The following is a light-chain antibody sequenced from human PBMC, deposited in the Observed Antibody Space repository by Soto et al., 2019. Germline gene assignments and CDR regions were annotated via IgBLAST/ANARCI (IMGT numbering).Light chain of an antibody. V-gene: IGLV2-23*01. CDR3: CSYAVGTTLV. Sequence: QSALTQPASVSGSPGQSITISCTGTSSDVGSYSLVSWYQQLPGKAPKPMIYEDIKRPSGVSNRFSGSKSGNTASLTISGLQAEDEADYYCCSYAVGTTLVFGGGTKLTVL. J-gene: IGLJ2*01. CDR2: EDI. CDR1: SSDVGSYSL.